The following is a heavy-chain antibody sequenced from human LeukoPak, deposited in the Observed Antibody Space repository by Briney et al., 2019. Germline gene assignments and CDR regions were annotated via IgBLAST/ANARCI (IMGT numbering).Heavy chain of an antibody. Sequence: GESLKISCKGSGYNFGTSWIGWVRQMPGKGLEWMGIIYPGDSDTRYTPSFQGQVTISVDKSITTAYLQWSSLKASDTAIYYCARRANSSWLLASYFDCWGQGTLVTVSS. V-gene: IGHV5-51*01. CDR1: GYNFGTSW. D-gene: IGHD6-13*01. J-gene: IGHJ4*02. CDR3: ARRANSSWLLASYFDC. CDR2: IYPGDSDT.